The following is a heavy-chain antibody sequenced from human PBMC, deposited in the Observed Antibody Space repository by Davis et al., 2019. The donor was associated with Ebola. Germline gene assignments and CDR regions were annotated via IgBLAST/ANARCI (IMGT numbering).Heavy chain of an antibody. D-gene: IGHD3-10*01. J-gene: IGHJ4*02. CDR2: ISAYNGNT. CDR1: GYTFTSYG. V-gene: IGHV1-18*01. CDR3: ARFAITVVRGVIITYYFDY. Sequence: AASVKVSCKASGYTFTSYGISWVRRAPGQGPEWMGWISAYNGNTNYAQKLQGRVTMTTDTSTSTAYMELRSLRSDDTAVYYCARFAITVVRGVIITYYFDYWGQGTLVTVSS.